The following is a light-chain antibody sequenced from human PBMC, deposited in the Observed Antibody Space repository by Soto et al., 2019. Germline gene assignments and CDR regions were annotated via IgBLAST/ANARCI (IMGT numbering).Light chain of an antibody. V-gene: IGLV2-14*01. CDR2: EVS. J-gene: IGLJ3*02. CDR3: ISYTTSSTWV. Sequence: QSALTQPASVSGSPGQSITISCTGTSSDVGGYKYVSWYQQHPGKAPKLMIYEVSNRPSGISNRFSGSKSGNTASLTISGLQAEDEADYYCISYTTSSTWVFGGGTKLNVL. CDR1: SSDVGGYKY.